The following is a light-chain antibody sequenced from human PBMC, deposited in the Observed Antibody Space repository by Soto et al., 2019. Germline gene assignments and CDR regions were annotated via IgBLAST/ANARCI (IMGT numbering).Light chain of an antibody. CDR1: ISDVGSYDL. CDR2: EGS. Sequence: QSVLTQPASVSGSPGQSITISCTGTISDVGSYDLVSWYQQHPGKAPKLMIYEGSKRPSGVSSRFSGSKSGNTASLTISWLQAEDEADYYCCSYAGSSTSWVFGGGTKLTVL. J-gene: IGLJ3*02. V-gene: IGLV2-23*01. CDR3: CSYAGSSTSWV.